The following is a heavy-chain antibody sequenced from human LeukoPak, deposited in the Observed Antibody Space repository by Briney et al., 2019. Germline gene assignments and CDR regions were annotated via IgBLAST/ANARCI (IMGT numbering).Heavy chain of an antibody. D-gene: IGHD3-10*01. CDR2: IRGGGGVT. CDR3: AKCSASYYNDAFDI. Sequence: PGVSLRLSCAASGFTFENYAMNWVRQAPGKGLEWVSYIRGGGGVTRYSDSVKDRFTISRDNSKNTLYLQMNSLRAEDTAIYYCAKCSASYYNDAFDIWGRGTMVTVSS. V-gene: IGHV3-23*01. J-gene: IGHJ3*02. CDR1: GFTFENYA.